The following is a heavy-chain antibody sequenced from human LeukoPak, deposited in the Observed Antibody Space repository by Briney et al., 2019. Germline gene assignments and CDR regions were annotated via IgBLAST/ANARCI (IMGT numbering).Heavy chain of an antibody. V-gene: IGHV3-21*01. J-gene: IGHJ4*02. D-gene: IGHD4/OR15-4a*01. CDR1: GLTFNNYS. CDR2: ISAGSTYI. Sequence: GGSLRLSCAASGLTFNNYSMNWVRQAPGKGLEWVSSISAGSTYIHYADSVKGRFTISRDNARNSLFMQMNSLRAEDTAVYYCVRDGATRLEFDYWGRGTLVTVSS. CDR3: VRDGATRLEFDY.